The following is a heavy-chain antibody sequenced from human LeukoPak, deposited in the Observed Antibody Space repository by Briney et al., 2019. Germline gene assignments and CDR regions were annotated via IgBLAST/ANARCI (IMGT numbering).Heavy chain of an antibody. CDR2: IYSSGST. CDR3: ARDGSVVAASWALDP. J-gene: IGHJ5*02. Sequence: SETLSLTCTVSGGSISSSGYYWGWIRQPPGKGLEWIGSIYSSGSTYYNPSLKSRVTISINTSKNQFSLKLNSVTAADTAVYYCARDGSVVAASWALDPWGQGTLVTVSS. D-gene: IGHD2-15*01. V-gene: IGHV4-39*07. CDR1: GGSISSSGYY.